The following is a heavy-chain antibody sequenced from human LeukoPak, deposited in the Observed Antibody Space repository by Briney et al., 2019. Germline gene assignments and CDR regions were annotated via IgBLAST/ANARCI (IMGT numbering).Heavy chain of an antibody. D-gene: IGHD5-18*01. CDR2: INHSGST. CDR1: GGSISSSSYY. Sequence: SETLSLTCTVSGGSISSSSYYWSWIRQPPGKGLEWIGEINHSGSTNYNPSLKSRVTISVDTSKNQFSLKLSSVTAADTAVYYCARRAFRGYSYGFRAFDIWGQGTMVTVSS. J-gene: IGHJ3*02. V-gene: IGHV4-39*07. CDR3: ARRAFRGYSYGFRAFDI.